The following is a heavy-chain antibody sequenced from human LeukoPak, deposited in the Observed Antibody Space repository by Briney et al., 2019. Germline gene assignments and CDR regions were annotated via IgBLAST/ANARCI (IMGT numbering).Heavy chain of an antibody. CDR2: IYYSGST. V-gene: IGHV4-31*03. CDR1: GGSISSGGYY. J-gene: IGHJ5*02. Sequence: SQTLSLTCTVSGGSISSGGYYWSWIRRHPGKGLEWIGYIYYSGSTYYNPSLKSRVTISVDTSKNQFSLKLSSVTAADTAVYYCARASWSSSISWLAWGQGTLGTVSS. CDR3: ARASWSSSISWLA. D-gene: IGHD6-6*01.